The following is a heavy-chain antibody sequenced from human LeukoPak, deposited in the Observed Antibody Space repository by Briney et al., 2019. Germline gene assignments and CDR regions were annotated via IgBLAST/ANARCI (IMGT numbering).Heavy chain of an antibody. CDR3: ARQPEGTWFDP. Sequence: GQSLKISCKGSGYSFTSNWISWVRQMPGKGLEWMGRIDPSDSYTNYSPSFQGHVTISADKSISTAYLQWSSLKASDTAMYYCARQPEGTWFDPWGQGTLVTVSS. V-gene: IGHV5-10-1*01. CDR2: IDPSDSYT. J-gene: IGHJ5*02. D-gene: IGHD1-1*01. CDR1: GYSFTSNW.